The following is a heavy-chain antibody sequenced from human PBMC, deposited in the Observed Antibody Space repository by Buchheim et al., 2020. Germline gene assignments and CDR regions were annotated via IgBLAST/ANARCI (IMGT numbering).Heavy chain of an antibody. D-gene: IGHD2-15*01. CDR1: GFTFSSYW. J-gene: IGHJ4*02. V-gene: IGHV3-7*01. Sequence: EVQLAESGGGLVQPGGSLRPYCAASGFTFSSYWMSWVRQAPGQELEWVANIKQDGSEKYYVESVTGRFTISRDNAKNSLYLQMNSLTAEDTAVYYCANDIGATIHIDYWGQGT. CDR3: ANDIGATIHIDY. CDR2: IKQDGSEK.